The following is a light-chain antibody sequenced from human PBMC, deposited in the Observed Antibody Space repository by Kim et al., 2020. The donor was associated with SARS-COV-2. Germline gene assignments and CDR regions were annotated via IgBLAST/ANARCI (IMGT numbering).Light chain of an antibody. CDR2: DNN. V-gene: IGLV1-51*01. J-gene: IGLJ3*02. CDR1: SSSIADNY. CDR3: ETWDNSLSAGV. Sequence: GQKVTISCSGSSSSIADNYVSGYQHLPGTAPKLLIYDNNERPSGIPDRFSGSKSGTSATLGITGLQTGDEADYYCETWDNSLSAGVFGGGTQLTVL.